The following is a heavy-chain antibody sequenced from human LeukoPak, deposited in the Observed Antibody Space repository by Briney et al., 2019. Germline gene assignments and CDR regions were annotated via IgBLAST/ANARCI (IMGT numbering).Heavy chain of an antibody. D-gene: IGHD3-9*01. V-gene: IGHV4-59*08. CDR3: ARADILTGSFDY. CDR1: GGSISSYY. J-gene: IGHJ4*02. CDR2: IYYSGST. Sequence: SETLSLTCTVSGGSISSYYWSWIRQPPGKGLEWIGYIYYSGSTNYNPSLKSRLTISVDTSKNQFPLRLNSVTAADTAVYYCARADILTGSFDYWGQGTLVTVSS.